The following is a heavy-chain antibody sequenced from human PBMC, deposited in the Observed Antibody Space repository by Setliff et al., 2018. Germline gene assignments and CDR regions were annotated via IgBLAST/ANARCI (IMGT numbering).Heavy chain of an antibody. CDR2: IIPILGIA. CDR3: ARGAYYYYYGMDV. J-gene: IGHJ6*02. Sequence: GASVKVSCKASGGTFSSYAISWVRQAPGQGLEWMGGIIPILGIANYAQKLQGRVTITRDTSASTAYMELSSLRSEDTAVYYCARGAYYYYYGMDVWGQGTTVTVSS. V-gene: IGHV1-69*10. CDR1: GGTFSSYA.